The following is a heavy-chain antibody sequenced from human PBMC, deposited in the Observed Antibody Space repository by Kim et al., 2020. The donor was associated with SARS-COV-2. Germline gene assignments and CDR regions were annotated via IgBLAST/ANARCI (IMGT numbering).Heavy chain of an antibody. V-gene: IGHV3-23*01. CDR3: AKADSEFYGDYVYYYYGMDV. Sequence: GGSLRLSCAASGFTFSSYAMSWVRQAPGKGLEWVSAISGSGGSTYYADSVKGRFTISRDNSKNTLYLQMNSLRAEDTAVYYCAKADSEFYGDYVYYYYGMDVWGQGTTVTVSS. CDR1: GFTFSSYA. J-gene: IGHJ6*02. D-gene: IGHD4-17*01. CDR2: ISGSGGST.